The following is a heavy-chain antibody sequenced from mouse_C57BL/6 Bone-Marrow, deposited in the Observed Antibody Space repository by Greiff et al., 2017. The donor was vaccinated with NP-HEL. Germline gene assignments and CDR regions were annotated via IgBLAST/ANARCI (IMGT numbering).Heavy chain of an antibody. V-gene: IGHV3-6*01. CDR2: ISYDGSN. CDR3: ALYYYGSPYYYAMDY. D-gene: IGHD1-1*01. CDR1: GYSITSGYY. Sequence: EVQLQESGPGLVKPSQSLSLTCSVTGYSITSGYYWNWIRQFPGNKLEWMGYISYDGSNNYNPSLKNRISITRDTSKNQFFLKLNSVTTEDTATYYCALYYYGSPYYYAMDYWGQGTSVTVSS. J-gene: IGHJ4*01.